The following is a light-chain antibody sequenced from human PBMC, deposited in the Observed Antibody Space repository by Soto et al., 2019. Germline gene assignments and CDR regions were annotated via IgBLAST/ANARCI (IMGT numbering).Light chain of an antibody. CDR2: GAS. CDR1: HIINNNY. J-gene: IGKJ5*01. CDR3: QQYGSSPIT. V-gene: IGKV3-20*01. Sequence: EIVLTQSPGTLSLSPGEGAILSCRASHIINNNYLAWYQQKPGQAHRLIIYGASSRATGIPDRFSGSGSGTDFTLTISRLEPEDFAVYYCQQYGSSPITFGQGTRLEIK.